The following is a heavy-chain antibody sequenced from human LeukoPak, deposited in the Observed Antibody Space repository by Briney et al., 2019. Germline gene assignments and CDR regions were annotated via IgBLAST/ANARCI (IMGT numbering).Heavy chain of an antibody. CDR2: ISTTGSTI. CDR1: GFTFSSYE. V-gene: IGHV3-48*03. J-gene: IGHJ4*02. Sequence: GGSLRLSCAASGFTFSSYEMNWVRQAPGKGLEWVSSISTTGSTIFYADSVKGRFTISRDNANNSLYLQMNSLRAEDTAVYYCARDRLTNYDLLTGYYSGSFDYWGQGTLVAVSS. CDR3: ARDRLTNYDLLTGYYSGSFDY. D-gene: IGHD3-9*01.